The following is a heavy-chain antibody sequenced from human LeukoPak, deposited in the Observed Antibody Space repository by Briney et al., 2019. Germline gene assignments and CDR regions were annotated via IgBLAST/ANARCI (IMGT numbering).Heavy chain of an antibody. J-gene: IGHJ5*02. CDR2: IKTDGSEK. V-gene: IGHV3-7*03. CDR1: GFTFSSYW. D-gene: IGHD1-26*01. Sequence: PGGSLRLSCEASGFTFSSYWMSWVRQAPGKGLEWVANIKTDGSEKYYVDSVKGRFTISRDNAKNSLYLQMNSLRAEDTAVYYCAKDGPRASNWFDPWGQGTLVTVSS. CDR3: AKDGPRASNWFDP.